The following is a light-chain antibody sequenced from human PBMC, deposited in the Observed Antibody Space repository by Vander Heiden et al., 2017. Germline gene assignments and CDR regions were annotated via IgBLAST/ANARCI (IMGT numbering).Light chain of an antibody. J-gene: IGLJ3*02. CDR1: SSNIGAGYD. CDR3: QSYDSSLSGSV. CDR2: GNS. Sequence: QSVLPQPPSVSGAPGPMVTISCTGSSSNIGAGYDVHWYQQLPGTAPKLLIYGNSNRPSGVPDRFSGSKSGTSASLAITGLQAEDEADYYCQSYDSSLSGSVFGGGTKLTVL. V-gene: IGLV1-40*01.